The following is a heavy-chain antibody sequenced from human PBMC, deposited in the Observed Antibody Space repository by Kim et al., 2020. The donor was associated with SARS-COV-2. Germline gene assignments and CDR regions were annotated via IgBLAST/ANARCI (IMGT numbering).Heavy chain of an antibody. Sequence: GSLRLSCAASGFTFSSYSMNWVRQAPGKGLEWVSSISSSSSYIYYADSVKGRFTISRDNAKNSLYLQMNSLRAEDTAVYYCARVLSSWDDYYYYYGMDVWGQVTKVTVSS. CDR1: GFTFSSYS. V-gene: IGHV3-21*01. CDR3: ARVLSSWDDYYYYYGMDV. J-gene: IGHJ6*02. CDR2: ISSSSSYI. D-gene: IGHD6-13*01.